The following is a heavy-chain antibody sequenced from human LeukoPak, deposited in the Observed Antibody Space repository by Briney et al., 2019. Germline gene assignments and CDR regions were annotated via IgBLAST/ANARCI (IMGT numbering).Heavy chain of an antibody. V-gene: IGHV4-4*07. Sequence: SETLSLTCTDSGGSISSYYWRWIRQPAGKGLEWIGRIYTSGSTNYNPSLKSRVTMSVDTSKNQFSLKLSSVTAADTAVYYCAKSGQSGFSFDAWGQGTLVTVSS. J-gene: IGHJ5*02. CDR1: GGSISSYY. CDR3: AKSGQSGFSFDA. CDR2: IYTSGST. D-gene: IGHD3-3*01.